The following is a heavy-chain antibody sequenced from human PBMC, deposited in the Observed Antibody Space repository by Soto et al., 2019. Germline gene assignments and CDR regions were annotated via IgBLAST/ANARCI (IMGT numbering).Heavy chain of an antibody. CDR3: AKDLGGYCSGGSCYYY. Sequence: EVQLLESGGGLVQPGGSLRLSCAASGFTFSSYAMSWVRQAPGKGLEWVSAISGSGGSTYYADSVKGRFTISRDNSKNTLYLPMSSLRAEDTAVYYCAKDLGGYCSGGSCYYYSGQGTLVAVSS. J-gene: IGHJ4*02. CDR2: ISGSGGST. CDR1: GFTFSSYA. V-gene: IGHV3-23*01. D-gene: IGHD2-15*01.